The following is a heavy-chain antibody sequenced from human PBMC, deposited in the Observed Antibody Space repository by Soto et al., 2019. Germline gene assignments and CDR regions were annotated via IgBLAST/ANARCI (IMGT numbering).Heavy chain of an antibody. CDR2: INYSGST. V-gene: IGHV4-34*01. CDR1: GGSFSGYY. Sequence: SETLSLTCAVYGGSFSGYYWSWIRQPPGKGLEWIGDINYSGSTNYNPSLKSRVTISVDTSKNRFSLKLSSVTAADTAVYYCARGSDFWSGYYYYYGMDVWGQGTTVTVSS. D-gene: IGHD3-3*01. CDR3: ARGSDFWSGYYYYYGMDV. J-gene: IGHJ6*02.